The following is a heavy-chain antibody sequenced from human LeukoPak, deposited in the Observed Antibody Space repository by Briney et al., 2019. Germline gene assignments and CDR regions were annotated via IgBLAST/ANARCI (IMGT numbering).Heavy chain of an antibody. D-gene: IGHD3-22*01. J-gene: IGHJ4*02. CDR3: ARDGFYYDSSSTGFDY. V-gene: IGHV3-74*01. Sequence: GGPLRLSCAASGFTFSNYWMHWVRQAPGKGLVWVSRINSDGSVTNYADSVKGRFAISRDNAKNTLYLQMNSLRAEDTAVYYCARDGFYYDSSSTGFDYWGQGTLVTVSS. CDR1: GFTFSNYW. CDR2: INSDGSVT.